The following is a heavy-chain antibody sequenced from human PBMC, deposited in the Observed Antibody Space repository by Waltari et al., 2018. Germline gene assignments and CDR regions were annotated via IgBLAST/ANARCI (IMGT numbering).Heavy chain of an antibody. CDR3: ARDPGPIVGAPDF. D-gene: IGHD1-26*01. V-gene: IGHV1-2*02. J-gene: IGHJ4*02. Sequence: QVQLVQSGTEVKKPGASVRVSCQASGYTFSDYHLHWVRKTPGQGFEWMGWINPKNGDTSYAQNFLGRVTMTRDTSINTAYMDLSGLRSDDAAVFYCARDPGPIVGAPDFWGQGTLVTVSS. CDR2: INPKNGDT. CDR1: GYTFSDYH.